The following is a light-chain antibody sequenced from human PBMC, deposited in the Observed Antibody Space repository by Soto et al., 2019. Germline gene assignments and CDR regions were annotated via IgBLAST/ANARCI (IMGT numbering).Light chain of an antibody. V-gene: IGLV4-60*03. Sequence: QSVLTQSSSASASLGSSAKLTCTLSSGHSSYIIAWHQQQPGKAPRYLMKLEGSGSYNKGSGVPDRFSGSSSGADRYLTISNLQSEDEADYYCETWDSNTHWVFGGGTKLTVL. CDR1: SGHSSYI. J-gene: IGLJ3*02. CDR2: LEGSGSY. CDR3: ETWDSNTHWV.